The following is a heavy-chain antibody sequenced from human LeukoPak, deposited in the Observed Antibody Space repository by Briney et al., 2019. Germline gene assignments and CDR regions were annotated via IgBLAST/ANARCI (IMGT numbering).Heavy chain of an antibody. J-gene: IGHJ4*02. CDR2: TSHTGST. Sequence: PSETLSLTCAVSGDSINSGGYSWSWIRQPPGKGLEWIGYTSHTGSTYYNPSLKSRVTISVDRSKNHFSLRLNSVTAADTAVYYCARVGGYRQYYFDYWGQGTLVTVSS. CDR1: GDSINSGGYS. CDR3: ARVGGYRQYYFDY. D-gene: IGHD5-18*01. V-gene: IGHV4-30-2*01.